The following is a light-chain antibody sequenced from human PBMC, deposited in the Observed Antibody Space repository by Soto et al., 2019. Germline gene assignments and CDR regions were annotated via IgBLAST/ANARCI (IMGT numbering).Light chain of an antibody. V-gene: IGKV3-15*01. CDR2: GAF. CDR1: QTVSSN. CDR3: QQHKNWPYT. J-gene: IGKJ2*01. Sequence: EVVLTQSPGTLSVSPGESATLSCRASQTVSSNVAWYQQRPGQAPRLLIDGAFTRATGVPARFSGSRSGTEFTLTISSPQSEDFALYYCQQHKNWPYTFGQGTKLEIK.